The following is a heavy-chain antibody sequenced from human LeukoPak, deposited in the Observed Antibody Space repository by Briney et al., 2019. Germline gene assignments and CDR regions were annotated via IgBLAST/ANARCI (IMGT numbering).Heavy chain of an antibody. Sequence: PGGSLRLSCAASGFTFSDYYMSWIRQAPGKGLEWVSYISSSGSTIYYADSVKGRFTISRDNAKNSLYLQMNSLRAEDTALYYCALTVTTPENAFDIWGQGTMVTVSS. CDR3: ALTVTTPENAFDI. CDR1: GFTFSDYY. CDR2: ISSSGSTI. D-gene: IGHD4-17*01. J-gene: IGHJ3*02. V-gene: IGHV3-11*01.